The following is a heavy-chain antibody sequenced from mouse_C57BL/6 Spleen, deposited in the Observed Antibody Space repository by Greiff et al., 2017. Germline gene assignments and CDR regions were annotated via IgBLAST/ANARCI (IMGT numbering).Heavy chain of an antibody. CDR3: ARGDSSGYPFAY. CDR1: GYAFTNYL. CDR2: INPGSGGT. D-gene: IGHD3-2*02. Sequence: QVQLQQSGAELVRPGTSVKVSCKASGYAFTNYLIEWVKQRPGQGLEWIGVINPGSGGTNYNEKFKGKATLTADKSPSTAYMQLSSLTSKDSAVYFCARGDSSGYPFAYWGQGTLVTVSA. V-gene: IGHV1-54*01. J-gene: IGHJ3*01.